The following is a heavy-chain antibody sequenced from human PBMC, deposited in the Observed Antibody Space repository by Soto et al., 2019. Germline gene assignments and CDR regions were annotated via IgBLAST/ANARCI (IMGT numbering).Heavy chain of an antibody. Sequence: QVQLQQWGAGLLKPSETLSLTCAVYGGSFSGYYWSWIRQPPGKGLEWIGEINHSGSTNYNPSLNRRVTISVDTSKNQYSLKLSSVTAADTAVYYCARSWLVPAFDYWGQGTLVTVSS. CDR2: INHSGST. J-gene: IGHJ4*02. V-gene: IGHV4-34*01. CDR3: ARSWLVPAFDY. CDR1: GGSFSGYY. D-gene: IGHD6-19*01.